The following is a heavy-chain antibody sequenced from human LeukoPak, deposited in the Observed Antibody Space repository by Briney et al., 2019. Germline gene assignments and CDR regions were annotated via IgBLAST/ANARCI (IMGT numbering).Heavy chain of an antibody. J-gene: IGHJ4*02. V-gene: IGHV3-21*01. Sequence: GGSLRLSCAASGFTFSSYSMNWVRQAPGKGLEWVSSISSSSSYIYYADSVKGRFTISRDNAKNSLYLQMSSLRAEDTAVYYCARDQAALIDYWGQGTLVTVSS. CDR2: ISSSSSYI. D-gene: IGHD6-6*01. CDR3: ARDQAALIDY. CDR1: GFTFSSYS.